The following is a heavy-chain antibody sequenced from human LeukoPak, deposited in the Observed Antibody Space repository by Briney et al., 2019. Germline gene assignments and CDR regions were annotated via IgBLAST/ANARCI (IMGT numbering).Heavy chain of an antibody. J-gene: IGHJ4*02. Sequence: SETLSLTCTVSGGSISCYYWSWIRQPPGKGLEWIGYIYYSGSTNYNPSLKSRVTISVDTSKNQFSLKLSSVTAADTAVYYCARVFDSGYVNGVFDYRGQGTLVTVSS. V-gene: IGHV4-59*01. CDR1: GGSISCYY. CDR3: ARVFDSGYVNGVFDY. D-gene: IGHD5-12*01. CDR2: IYYSGST.